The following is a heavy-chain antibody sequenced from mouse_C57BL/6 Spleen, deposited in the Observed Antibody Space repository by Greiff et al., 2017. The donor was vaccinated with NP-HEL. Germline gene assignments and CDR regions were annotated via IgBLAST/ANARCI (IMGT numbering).Heavy chain of an antibody. CDR2: IHPNSGST. V-gene: IGHV1-64*01. CDR1: GYTFTSYW. Sequence: QVQLQQPGAELVKPGASVKLSCKASGYTFTSYWMHWVKQRPGQGLEWIGMIHPNSGSTNYIEKFKSKATLTVDKSSSTAYMQLSSLTSEDSAVYYGAREGPKVVSSSTRFAYWGQGTLVTVSA. J-gene: IGHJ3*01. D-gene: IGHD2-12*01. CDR3: AREGPKVVSSSTRFAY.